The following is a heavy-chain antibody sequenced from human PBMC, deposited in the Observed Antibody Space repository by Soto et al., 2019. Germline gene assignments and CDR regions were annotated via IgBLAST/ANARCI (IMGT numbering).Heavy chain of an antibody. D-gene: IGHD6-13*01. V-gene: IGHV3-23*01. CDR1: GFTFSSYA. CDR3: AKDYIAAAGNDYYYGMDV. Sequence: PGGSLRLSCAASGFTFSSYAMSWVRQAPGKGLEWVSAISGSGGSTYYADSVKGRFTISRDNSKNTLYLQMNSLRAKDTAVYYCAKDYIAAAGNDYYYGMDVWGQGTTVTVSS. CDR2: ISGSGGST. J-gene: IGHJ6*02.